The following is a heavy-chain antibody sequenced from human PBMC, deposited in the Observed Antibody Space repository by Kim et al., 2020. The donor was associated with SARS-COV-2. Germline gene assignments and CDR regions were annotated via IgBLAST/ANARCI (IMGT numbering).Heavy chain of an antibody. CDR2: INIGNHNT. Sequence: ASVKVSCKASGYTFSAYAMHWVRQAPGQRLEWMGWINIGNHNTKYSQKFEGRVTFTRDTSASTLYMELSSLTSEDTAIYYCAREYASGSNLGYWGQGTLV. J-gene: IGHJ4*02. CDR1: GYTFSAYA. CDR3: AREYASGSNLGY. V-gene: IGHV1-3*04. D-gene: IGHD3-10*01.